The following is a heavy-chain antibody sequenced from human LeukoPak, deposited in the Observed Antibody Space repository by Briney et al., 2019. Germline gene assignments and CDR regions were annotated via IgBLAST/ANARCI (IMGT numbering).Heavy chain of an antibody. CDR2: IYTGGNT. D-gene: IGHD4-17*01. V-gene: IGHV3-53*01. Sequence: GGSLRLSCAASGFILSSNYMAWVRQAPGKGLEWVSVIYTGGNTYYADSVKGRFTISRDISKNTLYLQMNSLRAEDTAVYYCARGTVTAPDYWGQGTLVTVSS. CDR1: GFILSSNY. J-gene: IGHJ4*02. CDR3: ARGTVTAPDY.